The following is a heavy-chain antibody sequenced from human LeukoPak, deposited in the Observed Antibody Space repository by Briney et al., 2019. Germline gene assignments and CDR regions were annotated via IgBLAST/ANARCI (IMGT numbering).Heavy chain of an antibody. D-gene: IGHD2-2*01. CDR3: AKASPEYQLLFGNWLDP. Sequence: GGSLRLSCAASGFTFSSYDMHWVRQAPGKGLEWVSAISGSGGSTYYADSVKGRFTISRDNSKNTLYLQMNSLRAEDTAVYYCAKASPEYQLLFGNWLDPWGQGTPVTVSS. V-gene: IGHV3-23*01. CDR1: GFTFSSYD. CDR2: ISGSGGST. J-gene: IGHJ5*02.